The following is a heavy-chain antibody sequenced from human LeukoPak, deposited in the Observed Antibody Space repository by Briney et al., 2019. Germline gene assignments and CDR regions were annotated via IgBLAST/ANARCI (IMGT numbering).Heavy chain of an antibody. CDR1: GFTFSSYA. CDR3: ARDFRIAVAGYYGMDV. D-gene: IGHD6-19*01. J-gene: IGHJ6*02. CDR2: IWYDGSNK. V-gene: IGHV3-33*08. Sequence: GSLRLSCAASGFTFSSYAMHWVRQAPGKGLEWVAVIWYDGSNKYYADSVKGRFTISRDNSKNTLYLQMNSLRAEDTAVYYCARDFRIAVAGYYGMDVWGQGTTVTVSS.